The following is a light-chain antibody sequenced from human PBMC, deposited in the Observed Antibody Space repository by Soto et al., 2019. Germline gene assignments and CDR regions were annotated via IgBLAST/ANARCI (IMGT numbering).Light chain of an antibody. Sequence: DIVMTQSPDSLAVSLGERATIICKSSQSVLYSSNNKNYLAWYRQKPGQPPKLLIYWASIRESGVPDRISGSGSGTDFTLTISSLQAEDVAVYYCQQYYSTPPYTFGQGTKLEIQ. CDR3: QQYYSTPPYT. V-gene: IGKV4-1*01. J-gene: IGKJ2*01. CDR2: WAS. CDR1: QSVLYSSNNKNY.